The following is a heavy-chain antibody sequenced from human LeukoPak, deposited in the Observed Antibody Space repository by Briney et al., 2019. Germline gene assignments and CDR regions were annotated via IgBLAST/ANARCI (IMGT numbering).Heavy chain of an antibody. J-gene: IGHJ4*02. CDR1: GFTFSSYS. CDR3: ARNYYGSGSYYY. CDR2: ISSSSSSYI. V-gene: IGHV3-21*01. D-gene: IGHD3-10*01. Sequence: GGSLRLSCAASGFTFSSYSMNWVRQAPGKGLEWVSSISSSSSSYIYYADSVKGRFTISRDNAKNSLYLQMNSLRAEDTAVYDCARNYYGSGSYYYWGQGTLVTVSS.